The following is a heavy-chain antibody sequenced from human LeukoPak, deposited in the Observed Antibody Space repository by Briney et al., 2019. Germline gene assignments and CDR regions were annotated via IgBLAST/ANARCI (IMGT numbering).Heavy chain of an antibody. Sequence: GGSLRLSCAASGFTFSSYVMSWVRQAPGKGLEWVSAVRDDGRSTYYADSVKGRVTISRDNSKNTLHLQMNSLRAEDTAVYFCAKADGYSGFDHFDYWGQGTLVTVSS. CDR3: AKADGYSGFDHFDY. J-gene: IGHJ4*02. CDR1: GFTFSSYV. CDR2: VRDDGRST. D-gene: IGHD5-12*01. V-gene: IGHV3-23*01.